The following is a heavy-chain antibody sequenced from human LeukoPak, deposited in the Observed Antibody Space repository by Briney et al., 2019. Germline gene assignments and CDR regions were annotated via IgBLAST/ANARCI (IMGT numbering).Heavy chain of an antibody. J-gene: IGHJ3*02. V-gene: IGHV3-23*01. CDR1: GFTFSTYA. CDR3: AKDGSSGIAATADAFDI. D-gene: IGHD6-13*01. CDR2: ISGSGATS. Sequence: GGSLRLSCAAFGFTFSTYAMSWVRQAPGKGLEWVSAISGSGATSYYADSVEGRFTISRDNSKNTLYLQMNSLRAEDTAVYYCAKDGSSGIAATADAFDIWGQGTMVTVSS.